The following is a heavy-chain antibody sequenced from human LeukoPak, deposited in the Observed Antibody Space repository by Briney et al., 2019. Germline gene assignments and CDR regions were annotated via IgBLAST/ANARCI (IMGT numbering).Heavy chain of an antibody. D-gene: IGHD5-18*01. CDR1: GYTFTSYG. V-gene: IGHV1-18*01. Sequence: ASVKVSCKASGYTFTSYGISWVRQAPGQGLEWMGWISAYNGNTNYAQKLQGRVTMTTDTSTSTAYMELRSLRSDDTAVYYCARSNTQNTWIQLWSRYYYYGMDVWGQGTTVTVSS. J-gene: IGHJ6*02. CDR3: ARSNTQNTWIQLWSRYYYYGMDV. CDR2: ISAYNGNT.